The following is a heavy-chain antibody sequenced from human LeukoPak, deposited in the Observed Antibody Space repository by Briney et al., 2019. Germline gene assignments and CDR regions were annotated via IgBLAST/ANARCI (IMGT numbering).Heavy chain of an antibody. V-gene: IGHV4-4*09. CDR3: AIAARPPYYYYYYMDV. CDR1: GGSISSYY. J-gene: IGHJ6*03. CDR2: IYTSGST. D-gene: IGHD6-6*01. Sequence: SETLSLTCTVSGGSISSYYWSCIRQPPGKGLEWIGYIYTSGSTNYNPSLKSRVTISVDTSKNQFSLKLSSVTAADTAVYYCAIAARPPYYYYYYMDVWGKGTTVTVSS.